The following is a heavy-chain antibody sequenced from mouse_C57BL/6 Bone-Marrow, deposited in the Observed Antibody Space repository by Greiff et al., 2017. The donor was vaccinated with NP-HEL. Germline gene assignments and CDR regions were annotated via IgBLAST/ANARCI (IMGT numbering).Heavy chain of an antibody. D-gene: IGHD1-1*01. J-gene: IGHJ1*03. CDR2: IDPETGGT. CDR1: GYTFTDYE. V-gene: IGHV1-15*01. Sequence: QVHVKQSGAELVRPGASVTLSCKASGYTFTDYEMHWVKQTPVHGLEWIGAIDPETGGTAYNLKFKGKGILTADKSSSTAYMELRSLTSEDSAVYYCTMRGYYGSSPYWYFDVWGTGTTVTVSS. CDR3: TMRGYYGSSPYWYFDV.